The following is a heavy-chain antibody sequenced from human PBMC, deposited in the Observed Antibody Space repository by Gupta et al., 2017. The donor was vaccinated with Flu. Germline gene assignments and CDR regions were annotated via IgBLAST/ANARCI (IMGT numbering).Heavy chain of an antibody. J-gene: IGHJ4*02. Sequence: EVQLVESGGGLVQPGGSLRLSCAASGFTFSSYEMNWVRQAPGKGLEWVSYISSSGSTIYYADSVKGRFTISRDNAKNSLYLQMNSLRAEDTAVYYCARVYSSGFRPDYWGQGTLVTVSS. D-gene: IGHD6-19*01. V-gene: IGHV3-48*03. CDR2: ISSSGSTI. CDR3: ARVYSSGFRPDY. CDR1: GFTFSSYE.